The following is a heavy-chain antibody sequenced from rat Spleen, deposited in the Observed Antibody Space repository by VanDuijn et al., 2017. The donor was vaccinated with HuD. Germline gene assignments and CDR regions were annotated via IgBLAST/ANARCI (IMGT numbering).Heavy chain of an antibody. D-gene: IGHD1-2*01. Sequence: EVQLVESGGGLVQPGRSLKLSCAASGFTFSKFDMAWVRQAPTKGLEWVASISPSGGNTYYRDSMKGRFTISRDNAKNTLYLQMDSLRSEDTATYYCARHFSPADYYSSFPGLYWGQGTLVTVSS. J-gene: IGHJ3*01. CDR2: ISPSGGNT. V-gene: IGHV5S13*01. CDR1: GFTFSKFD. CDR3: ARHFSPADYYSSFPGLY.